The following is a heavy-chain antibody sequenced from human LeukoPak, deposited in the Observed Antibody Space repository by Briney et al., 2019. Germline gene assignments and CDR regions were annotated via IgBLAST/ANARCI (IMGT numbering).Heavy chain of an antibody. D-gene: IGHD3-22*01. J-gene: IGHJ4*02. CDR1: GGSFSGYY. Sequence: SETLSLTCAVYGGSFSGYYWSWLRQPPGKGLEWIGEINHSGSTNYNPSLKSRVTISVDTSKNQFSLKLSSVTAADTAVYYCARSTPYYYDSSGYYYRTPFDYWGQGTLVTVSS. V-gene: IGHV4-34*01. CDR2: INHSGST. CDR3: ARSTPYYYDSSGYYYRTPFDY.